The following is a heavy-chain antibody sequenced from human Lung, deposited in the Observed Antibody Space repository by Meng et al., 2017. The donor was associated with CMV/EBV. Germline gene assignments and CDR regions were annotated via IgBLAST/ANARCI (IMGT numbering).Heavy chain of an antibody. CDR1: GFSFSAFA. Sequence: AASGFSFSAFAMNWVRQAPGRGLEWVSIVYSGGDSAYYANSVKGRFTMSRDNSKNTVYLQMNSLRAEDTAVYYCAKDRGSAWSFDYWGQGTLVTVSS. CDR2: VYSGGDSA. J-gene: IGHJ4*02. CDR3: AKDRGSAWSFDY. D-gene: IGHD6-19*01. V-gene: IGHV3-23*03.